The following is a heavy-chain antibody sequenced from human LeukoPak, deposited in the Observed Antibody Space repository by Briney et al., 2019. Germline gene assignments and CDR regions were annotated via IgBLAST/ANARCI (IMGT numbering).Heavy chain of an antibody. CDR1: GFTFSSYE. V-gene: IGHV3-48*03. CDR3: ARSSRLTFDY. D-gene: IGHD6-6*01. J-gene: IGHJ4*02. CDR2: ISSSGSTI. Sequence: GGSLRLSCAASGFTFSSYEMNWVRQAPGKGLEWVSYISSSGSTIYYADSVKGRFTISRDNAENSLYLQMNSLRAEDTAVYYCARSSRLTFDYWGQGTLVTVSS.